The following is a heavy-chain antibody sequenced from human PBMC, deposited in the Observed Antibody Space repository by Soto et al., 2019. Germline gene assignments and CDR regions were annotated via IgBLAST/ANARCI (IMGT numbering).Heavy chain of an antibody. J-gene: IGHJ5*02. D-gene: IGHD6-13*01. Sequence: HPGGSLRLSCAASGFTFSSYAMSWVRQAPGKGLEWVSAISGSGGSTYYADSVKGRFTISRDNSKNTLYLQMNSLRAEDTAVYYCAKGEYRSSSWYWNWFDPWGQGTLVTVSS. CDR2: ISGSGGST. V-gene: IGHV3-23*01. CDR3: AKGEYRSSSWYWNWFDP. CDR1: GFTFSSYA.